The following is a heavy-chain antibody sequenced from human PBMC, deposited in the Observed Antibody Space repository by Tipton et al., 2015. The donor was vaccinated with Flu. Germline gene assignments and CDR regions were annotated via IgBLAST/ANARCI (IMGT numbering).Heavy chain of an antibody. CDR1: GGSISSSSYY. CDR3: ARWTSALEAFDI. CDR2: VYYLGAT. J-gene: IGHJ3*02. Sequence: TLSLTCSVSGGSISSSSYYWGWVRQPPGKGLEWIGTVYYLGATQYNPALKSRVTVSVDTSKNQFSLELISVTAADTAVYYCARWTSALEAFDIWGRGTMVTVSS. D-gene: IGHD3-3*01. V-gene: IGHV4-39*01.